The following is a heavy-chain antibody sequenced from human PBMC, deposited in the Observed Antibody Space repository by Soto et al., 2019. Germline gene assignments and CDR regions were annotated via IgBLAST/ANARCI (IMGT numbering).Heavy chain of an antibody. J-gene: IGHJ6*03. CDR1: GWTLSDYY. CDR2: INHSGRT. CDR3: ARVVIPYYYSCMDV. D-gene: IGHD1-26*01. Sequence: SDTLSLTCAFYGWTLSDYYWSWIREPPGKGLEWMGEINHSGRTNDNPSLKSRVTMSVDTSKNQFSLKLSSVTAADTAIYYCARVVIPYYYSCMDVWGKGTTVTVSS. V-gene: IGHV4-34*01.